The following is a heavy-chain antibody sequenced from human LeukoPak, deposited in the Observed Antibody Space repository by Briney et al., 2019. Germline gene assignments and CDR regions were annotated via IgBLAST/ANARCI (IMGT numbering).Heavy chain of an antibody. Sequence: SVKVPCKVSGYTLTELSMHWVRQAPGQGFEWMEGIIPIFGTANYAQKFQGRVTITADKSTSTAYMELSSLRSEDTAVYYCARDNSSGYSSFDYWGQGTLVTVSS. V-gene: IGHV1-69*06. CDR1: GYTLTELS. CDR2: IIPIFGTA. J-gene: IGHJ4*02. CDR3: ARDNSSGYSSFDY. D-gene: IGHD3-22*01.